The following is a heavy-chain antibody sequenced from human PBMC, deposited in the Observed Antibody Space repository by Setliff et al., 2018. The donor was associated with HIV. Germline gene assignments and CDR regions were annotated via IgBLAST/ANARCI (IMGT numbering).Heavy chain of an antibody. CDR1: GDSISSHY. V-gene: IGHV4-59*11. Sequence: PSETLSLTCTVSGDSISSHYWSWIRQPPGKGLEWIGYIYYSGSTNYNPSLKSRVTISVDTSKNQFSLKLSSVTAADTAVYYCAREGSSGWYDYWGQGTLVTVSS. CDR3: AREGSSGWYDY. D-gene: IGHD6-19*01. CDR2: IYYSGST. J-gene: IGHJ4*02.